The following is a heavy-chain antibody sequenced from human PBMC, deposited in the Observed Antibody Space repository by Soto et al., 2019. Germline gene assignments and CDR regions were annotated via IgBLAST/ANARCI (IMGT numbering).Heavy chain of an antibody. Sequence: SETLSLTCTVSGGSISSYYWSWIRQPPGKVLEWIGYIYYSGSTNYNPSLKSRVTISVDTSKNQFSLKLSSVTAADTAVYYCARAMRYYYDSSGYSFDYWGQGTLVNVSS. D-gene: IGHD3-22*01. CDR3: ARAMRYYYDSSGYSFDY. CDR2: IYYSGST. J-gene: IGHJ4*02. CDR1: GGSISSYY. V-gene: IGHV4-59*01.